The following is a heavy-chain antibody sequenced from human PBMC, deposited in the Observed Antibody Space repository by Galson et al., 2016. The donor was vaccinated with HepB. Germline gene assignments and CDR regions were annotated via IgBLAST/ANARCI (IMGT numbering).Heavy chain of an antibody. V-gene: IGHV3-48*03. Sequence: SLRLSCAASGFTISTYEMNWVRQAPGKGLEWVSYVSDSTSGNVIYYGDSAKGRFTISRDNAKNSLYLQMNSLKAEDTAHYYCVRERDVYGSGSYGFWGQGILVSVSS. CDR2: VSDSTSGNVI. CDR3: VRERDVYGSGSYGF. J-gene: IGHJ4*02. D-gene: IGHD3-10*01. CDR1: GFTISTYE.